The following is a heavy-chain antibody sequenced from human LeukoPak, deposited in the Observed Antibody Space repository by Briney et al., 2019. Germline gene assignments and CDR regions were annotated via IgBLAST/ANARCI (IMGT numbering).Heavy chain of an antibody. Sequence: GGSLRLSCAASGFTFSSYAMSWVRQAPGKGLEWVAFIRFDGSRKSYADSVKGRFTLSRDNSNKKLYLQMNSLRPDDTAVYYCAKDSSYSSTWYYFDYWGQGTLVTVSS. V-gene: IGHV3-30*02. D-gene: IGHD6-13*01. J-gene: IGHJ4*02. CDR1: GFTFSSYA. CDR2: IRFDGSRK. CDR3: AKDSSYSSTWYYFDY.